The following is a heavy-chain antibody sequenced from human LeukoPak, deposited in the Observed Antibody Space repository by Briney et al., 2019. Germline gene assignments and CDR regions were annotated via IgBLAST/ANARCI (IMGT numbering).Heavy chain of an antibody. D-gene: IGHD2-21*02. Sequence: KPSETLSLTCTVSGGSISSYYWSWIRQPAGKGLEWIGRIYTSGSTNYNPSLKSRVTMSVDTSKNQFSLKLSSVTAADTAVYYCAREVTAIPEYYSDYWGQGTLVTVSS. CDR2: IYTSGST. V-gene: IGHV4-4*07. J-gene: IGHJ4*02. CDR3: AREVTAIPEYYSDY. CDR1: GGSISSYY.